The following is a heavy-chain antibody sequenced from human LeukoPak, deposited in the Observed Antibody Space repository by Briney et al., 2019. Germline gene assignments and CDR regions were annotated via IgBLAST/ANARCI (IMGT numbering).Heavy chain of an antibody. Sequence: SETLSLTCTVSGGSISSSLYYWGWIRQPPGKGLEWIGTNSGSTNYNSSLKRRVTISVDTSKNQFSLKLSSVTAADTAVYFCARSRSLRYFDWLIDYWGQGTLVTVSS. V-gene: IGHV4-39*07. D-gene: IGHD3-9*01. CDR1: GGSISSSLYY. CDR2: NSGST. CDR3: ARSRSLRYFDWLIDY. J-gene: IGHJ4*02.